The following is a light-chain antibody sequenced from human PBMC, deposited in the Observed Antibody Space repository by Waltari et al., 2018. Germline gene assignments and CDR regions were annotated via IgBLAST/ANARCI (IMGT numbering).Light chain of an antibody. V-gene: IGKV3-15*01. J-gene: IGKJ1*01. CDR2: GAS. CDR1: QSVSSN. CDR3: QQYNNWPPWT. Sequence: EVVMTQSPATLSVSPGARATLSCRASQSVSSNLAWYQHKPGQAPRLLIYGASTRATGTPARFSGSGSGTEFTLTISSLQSEDFAAYYCQQYNNWPPWTFGQGTTVEIK.